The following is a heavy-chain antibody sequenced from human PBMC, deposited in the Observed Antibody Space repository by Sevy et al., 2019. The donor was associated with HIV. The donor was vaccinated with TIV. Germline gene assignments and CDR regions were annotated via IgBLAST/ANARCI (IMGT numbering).Heavy chain of an antibody. D-gene: IGHD3-10*01. Sequence: GGSLRLSCAASGFTFSSYGMHWVRQAPGKGLEWVAFIRYDGSNKYYADSVKGRFTISRDNSKNMLYLQMNSLRAEDTAVYYCAKEGSGDGYYYYGMDVWGQGTTVTVSS. CDR2: IRYDGSNK. J-gene: IGHJ6*02. CDR1: GFTFSSYG. V-gene: IGHV3-30*02. CDR3: AKEGSGDGYYYYGMDV.